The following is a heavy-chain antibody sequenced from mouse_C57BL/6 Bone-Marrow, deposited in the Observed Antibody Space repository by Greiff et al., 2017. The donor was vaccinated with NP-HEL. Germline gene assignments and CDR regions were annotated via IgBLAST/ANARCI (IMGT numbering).Heavy chain of an antibody. J-gene: IGHJ3*01. CDR2: LDPSDSYT. Sequence: QVQLQQPGAELVMPGASVKLSCKASGYTFTSYWMHWVKQRPGQGLEWIGELDPSDSYTNYNQKFKGKSTLTVDKSSSTAYMQLSSLTSEDSAVYYCARDYDYDGGFAYWGQGTLVTVSA. D-gene: IGHD2-4*01. V-gene: IGHV1-69*01. CDR1: GYTFTSYW. CDR3: ARDYDYDGGFAY.